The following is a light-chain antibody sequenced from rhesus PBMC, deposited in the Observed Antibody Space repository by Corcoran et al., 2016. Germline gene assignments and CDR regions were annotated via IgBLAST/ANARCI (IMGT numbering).Light chain of an antibody. J-gene: IGKJ4*01. CDR3: QHGYGTPLT. CDR2: KAS. V-gene: IGKV1-74*01. Sequence: DIQMTQSPSSLSASVGDRVTITCRASENVNNYLNWYQQKPGTAPKLLIYKASTLQSGVPSRFSGSGSGTDYTFTISSLQPEDVATYYCQHGYGTPLTFGGGTKVELK. CDR1: ENVNNY.